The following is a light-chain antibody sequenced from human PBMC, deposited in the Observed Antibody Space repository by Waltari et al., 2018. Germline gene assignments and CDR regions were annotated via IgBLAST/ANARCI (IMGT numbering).Light chain of an antibody. CDR3: MQTAHWPKT. J-gene: IGKJ1*01. Sequence: EVVMAQSKLCPYVTLGQTASIPGRSSQSLVHGDGNTYLNWFHQRPGQSPRRLIYKISNRDYGVPDRFSGSGSGTDFTLKNTRVEAEDVGVYYCMQTAHWPKTFVQGTKVEIK. CDR1: QSLVHGDGNTY. CDR2: KIS. V-gene: IGKV2-30*02.